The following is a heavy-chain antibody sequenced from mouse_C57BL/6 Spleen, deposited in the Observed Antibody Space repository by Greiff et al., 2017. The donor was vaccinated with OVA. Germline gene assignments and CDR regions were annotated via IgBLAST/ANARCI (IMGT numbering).Heavy chain of an antibody. V-gene: IGHV10-1*01. CDR3: ELTGTDYAMDY. Sequence: EVNVVESGGGLVQPKGSLKLSCAASGFSFNTYAMNWVRQAPGKGLEWVARIRSKSNNYATYYADSVKDRFTISRDDSESMLYLQMNNLKTEDTAMYYCELTGTDYAMDYWGQGTSVTVSS. CDR2: IRSKSNNYAT. CDR1: GFSFNTYA. J-gene: IGHJ4*01. D-gene: IGHD4-1*01.